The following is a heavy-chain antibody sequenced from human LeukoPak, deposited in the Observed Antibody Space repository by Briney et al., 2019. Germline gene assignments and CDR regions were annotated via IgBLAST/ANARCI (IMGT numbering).Heavy chain of an antibody. Sequence: GGSLRLSCAASGFTVSSNYMSWVRQAQGKGLEGVSVIYSGGSTYYADSVKGRFTISRDNTKSTLYLQMNSLRADDTAVYYCARAAAAPDGFYYWGQGTLVTVSS. CDR3: ARAAAAPDGFYY. V-gene: IGHV3-66*01. J-gene: IGHJ4*02. CDR1: GFTVSSNY. D-gene: IGHD6-13*01. CDR2: IYSGGST.